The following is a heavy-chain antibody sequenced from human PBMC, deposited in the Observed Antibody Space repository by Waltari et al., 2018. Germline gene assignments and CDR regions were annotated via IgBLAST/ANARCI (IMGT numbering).Heavy chain of an antibody. CDR1: GFTFSSEA. D-gene: IGHD3-10*01. V-gene: IGHV3-23*04. Sequence: EVQLVESGGGLVQPGGSLRLSCAASGFTFSSEAMSWARRAPGKGLEWVSAISGRGGSTYYSDSVKGRFTISRDNSKNTLYLQMNSLRAEDTAVYYCAKVPYGSGSYYDYWGQGTLVTVSS. CDR3: AKVPYGSGSYYDY. J-gene: IGHJ4*02. CDR2: ISGRGGST.